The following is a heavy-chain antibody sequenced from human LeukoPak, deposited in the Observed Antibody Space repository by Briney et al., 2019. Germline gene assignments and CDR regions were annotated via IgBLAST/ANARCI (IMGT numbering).Heavy chain of an antibody. V-gene: IGHV1-8*01. J-gene: IGHJ4*02. CDR1: GYTFTSYA. Sequence: ASVKVSCKASGYTFTSYAINWVRQATGQGLEWMGWMNPNSGNTGYAQKFQGRVTVTRDTSISTAYMELSSLRSEDTAVYYCARDGDYYGSGNFDYWGQGTLATVSS. CDR3: ARDGDYYGSGNFDY. CDR2: MNPNSGNT. D-gene: IGHD3-10*01.